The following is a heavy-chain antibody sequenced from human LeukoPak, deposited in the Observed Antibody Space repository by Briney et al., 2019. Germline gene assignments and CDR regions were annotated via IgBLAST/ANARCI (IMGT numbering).Heavy chain of an antibody. CDR1: GYTFTNYD. CDR3: ARRRGWPNYFDY. D-gene: IGHD6-19*01. J-gene: IGHJ4*02. CDR2: MNPNSGNT. V-gene: IGHV1-8*01. Sequence: ASVKVSCKASGYTFTNYDINWVRQATGQGLEWMGWMNPNSGNTGYAQKFQGRVTMTRNTSITTAYMEPSSLRSEDTAVYYCARRRGWPNYFDYWGQGTLVTVSS.